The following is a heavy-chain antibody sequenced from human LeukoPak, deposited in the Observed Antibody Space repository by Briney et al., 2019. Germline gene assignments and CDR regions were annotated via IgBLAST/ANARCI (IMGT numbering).Heavy chain of an antibody. J-gene: IGHJ4*02. CDR3: ARAKNYYDGTDPKYYFDH. Sequence: GASVKVSCKASGYTFATWGISWVRQAPGQGLEWMGWINVYNGNTNYAQKVQGRVTMTTDTSTSTAYMELRSLRSDDTAVYYCARAKNYYDGTDPKYYFDHWGQGTLVTVSS. CDR2: INVYNGNT. D-gene: IGHD3-22*01. CDR1: GYTFATWG. V-gene: IGHV1-18*01.